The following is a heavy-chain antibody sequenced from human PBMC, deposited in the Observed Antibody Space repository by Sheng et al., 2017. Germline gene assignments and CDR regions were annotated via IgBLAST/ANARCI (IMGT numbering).Heavy chain of an antibody. CDR3: AKGATLARGARPYHFMDV. D-gene: IGHD6-6*01. Sequence: QVQLVESGGGVVQPGMSLRLSCAASGFTFSNYGMLWVRQAPGKALEWVAVTSFDGNSEYYADSVKGRFTISRDNSKQTLYLQMNSLRAEDTAIYYCAKGATLARGARPYHFMDVWGQGTTVTVSS. V-gene: IGHV3-30*18. J-gene: IGHJ6*03. CDR1: GFTFSNYG. CDR2: TSFDGNSE.